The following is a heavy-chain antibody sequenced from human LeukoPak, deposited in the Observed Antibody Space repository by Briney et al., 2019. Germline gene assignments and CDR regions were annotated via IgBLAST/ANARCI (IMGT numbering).Heavy chain of an antibody. Sequence: SETLSLTCAVYGASFSYDYWSWIRQAPGKGLEWIGEINHSGSITYNPSLKSRVTISAEKSKSQFSLRLTSVTAADTAVYYCARKLPYFNPKNWFDPWGQGTLVTVSS. CDR1: GASFSYDY. V-gene: IGHV4-34*01. J-gene: IGHJ5*02. CDR3: ARKLPYFNPKNWFDP. CDR2: INHSGSI. D-gene: IGHD1-26*01.